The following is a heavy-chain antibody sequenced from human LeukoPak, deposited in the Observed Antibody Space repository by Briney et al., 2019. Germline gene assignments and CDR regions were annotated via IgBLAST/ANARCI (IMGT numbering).Heavy chain of an antibody. CDR2: ISAYNGNT. D-gene: IGHD1-1*01. V-gene: IGHV1-18*01. CDR1: GYIFINYG. CDR3: ARVPNWNGRRNYYYYYYMDV. J-gene: IGHJ6*03. Sequence: GASVKVSCKASGYIFINYGINWVRQVPGQGLEWMGWISAYNGNTNYAQKLQGRVTMTTDTSTSTAYMELRSLRSDDTAVYYCARVPNWNGRRNYYYYYYMDVWGKGTTVTISS.